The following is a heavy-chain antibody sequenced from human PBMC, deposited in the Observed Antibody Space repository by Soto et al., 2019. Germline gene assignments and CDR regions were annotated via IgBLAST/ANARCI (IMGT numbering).Heavy chain of an antibody. D-gene: IGHD2-15*01. J-gene: IGHJ6*02. Sequence: QVQLVESWGGVVQPGRSLRLSCAASGFTFSSSAMHWVRQAPGKGLEWVAVISSDGSNKYDADSVKGRFTISRDNSKNTLYLQMNSLRAEDTAVYYCARMASFYCSGGSCYPTYGMDVWGQGTTVTVSS. CDR2: ISSDGSNK. V-gene: IGHV3-30-3*01. CDR3: ARMASFYCSGGSCYPTYGMDV. CDR1: GFTFSSSA.